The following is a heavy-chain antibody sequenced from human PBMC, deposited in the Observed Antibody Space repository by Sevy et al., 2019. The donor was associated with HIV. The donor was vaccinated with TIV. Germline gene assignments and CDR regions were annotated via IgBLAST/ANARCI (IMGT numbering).Heavy chain of an antibody. Sequence: GGSLRLSCAASGFTFSSYWMHWVRQAPGKGLLWVSLINGDGGSANYADSVKGRFIISRDNAKNTLYLQMNSLRAEDTAMYYCARAYAHYGDSIGFYYGMDVWGQGIMVTVSS. CDR2: INGDGGSA. CDR1: GFTFSSYW. V-gene: IGHV3-74*01. D-gene: IGHD4-17*01. CDR3: ARAYAHYGDSIGFYYGMDV. J-gene: IGHJ6*02.